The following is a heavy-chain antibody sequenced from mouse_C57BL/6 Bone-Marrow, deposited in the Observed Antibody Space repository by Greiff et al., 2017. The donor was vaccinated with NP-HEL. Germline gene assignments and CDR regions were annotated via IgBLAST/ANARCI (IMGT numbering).Heavy chain of an antibody. J-gene: IGHJ3*01. CDR2: INPNNGGT. CDR1: GYTFTDYY. D-gene: IGHD1-1*01. CDR3: ARPYYFQAWFAY. V-gene: IGHV1-26*01. Sequence: VQLQQSGPELVKPGASVKISCKASGYTFTDYYMNWVKQSPGKSLEWIGDINPNNGGTSYNQKFKGKATLTVDKSSSTAYMELRSLTSEDSAVYYCARPYYFQAWFAYWGQGTLVTVSA.